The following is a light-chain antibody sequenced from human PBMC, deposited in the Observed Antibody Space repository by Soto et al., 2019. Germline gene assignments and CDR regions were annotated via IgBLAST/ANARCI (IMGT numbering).Light chain of an antibody. V-gene: IGKV3-11*01. Sequence: EIVLTQSPATLSLSPGERATLSCRANQRIGDYLAWYQQRPGQAPRLLIYDGTNRAAGTPARFTGSGSGSDSTLTISSLQPEDFALYYCQQRYVWPISFGQGTRLEIK. CDR2: DGT. CDR1: QRIGDY. CDR3: QQRYVWPIS. J-gene: IGKJ5*01.